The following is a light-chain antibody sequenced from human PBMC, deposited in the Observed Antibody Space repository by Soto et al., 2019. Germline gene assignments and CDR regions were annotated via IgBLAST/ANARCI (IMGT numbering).Light chain of an antibody. J-gene: IGKJ4*01. V-gene: IGKV1-33*01. CDR1: QDISNY. CDR3: QQRGNWPWLT. Sequence: DIQMTQSPSSLSASVGDRVTITCQASQDISNYLNWYQQKPGKAPKLLIYDASNRATGIPARFSGSGSGTDFTLTISSLEPEDSAVYYCQQRGNWPWLTFGGGTRVEIK. CDR2: DAS.